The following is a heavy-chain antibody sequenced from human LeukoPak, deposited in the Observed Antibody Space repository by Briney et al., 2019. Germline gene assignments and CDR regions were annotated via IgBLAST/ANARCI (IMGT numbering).Heavy chain of an antibody. D-gene: IGHD2-2*01. CDR2: MNPNSGNT. J-gene: IGHJ5*02. V-gene: IGHV1-8*01. CDR3: ARGSLKYQLLFYTPITRHNPGKYNWFDP. Sequence: ASVKVSCKASGYTFTSYDINWVRQATGQGLEWMGWMNPNSGNTGYAQKFQGRVTMTRNTSIGTAYMELSSLRSEDTAVYYCARGSLKYQLLFYTPITRHNPGKYNWFDPWGQGTLVTVSS. CDR1: GYTFTSYD.